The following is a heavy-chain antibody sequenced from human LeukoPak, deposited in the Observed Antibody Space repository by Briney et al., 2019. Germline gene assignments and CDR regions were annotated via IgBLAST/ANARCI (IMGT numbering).Heavy chain of an antibody. CDR2: ISYDGSNK. V-gene: IGHV3-30-3*01. CDR1: GFTFSSYA. D-gene: IGHD6-19*01. J-gene: IGHJ4*02. Sequence: PGRSLRLSCAASGFTFSSYAMHWVRQAPGKGLEWVAVISYDGSNKYYADSVKGRFTISRDNSKNTLFLQMNSLRAQDTAIYYCAKGDSGWYPIDYWGQGTLVTVSS. CDR3: AKGDSGWYPIDY.